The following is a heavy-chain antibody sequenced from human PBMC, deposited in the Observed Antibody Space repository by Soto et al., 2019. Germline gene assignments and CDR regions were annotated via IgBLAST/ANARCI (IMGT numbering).Heavy chain of an antibody. J-gene: IGHJ6*02. CDR3: AKSPGGLDGYNSDYYGMDV. CDR1: GLTFSTYA. CDR2: IGGSGTGGRT. Sequence: EVHLLESGGDLVQPGGSLRLSCTASGLTFSTYAMSWVRQAPGKGLEWVSAIGGSGTGGRTYYADSVEGRFTISRDNSKNTVYLQMNSLSADDTAVYYCAKSPGGLDGYNSDYYGMDVWGQGTTVTVSS. D-gene: IGHD5-12*01. V-gene: IGHV3-23*01.